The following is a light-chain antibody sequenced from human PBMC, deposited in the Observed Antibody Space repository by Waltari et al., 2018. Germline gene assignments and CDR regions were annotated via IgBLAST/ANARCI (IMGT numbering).Light chain of an antibody. V-gene: IGKV2-40*01. CDR1: QSLLDSDDGNTY. CDR3: MQRIEFPWT. CDR2: TLS. Sequence: DIVMTQTPLSLPVTPGEPASISCRSSQSLLDSDDGNTYLDWYLQKPGQSPQLLIYTLSYRALGVPERFSGSGSGTDFTLKISRVEAEDVGVYYCMQRIEFPWTFGQGTKVEIK. J-gene: IGKJ1*01.